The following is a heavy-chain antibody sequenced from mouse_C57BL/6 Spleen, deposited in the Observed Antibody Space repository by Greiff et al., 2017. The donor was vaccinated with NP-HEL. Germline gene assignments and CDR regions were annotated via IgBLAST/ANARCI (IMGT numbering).Heavy chain of an antibody. Sequence: VQLQQSGAELARPGASVKLSCKASGYTFTSYGISWVKQRTGQGLEWIGEIYPRSGNTYYNEKFKGQATLTADKSSSTAYMELRSLTSEDSAVYFCARSGPYDYDGYAMDYWGQGTSVTVSS. J-gene: IGHJ4*01. CDR3: ARSGPYDYDGYAMDY. CDR1: GYTFTSYG. D-gene: IGHD2-4*01. CDR2: IYPRSGNT. V-gene: IGHV1-81*01.